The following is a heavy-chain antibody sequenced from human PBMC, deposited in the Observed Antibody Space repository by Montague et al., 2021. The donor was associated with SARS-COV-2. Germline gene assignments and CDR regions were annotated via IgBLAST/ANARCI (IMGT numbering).Heavy chain of an antibody. Sequence: SETLSLTCAVSGGSLSTPHYWSCFLQPPGKGLEWFGEVHHSGDANYNASFNGRATISVDKSKNQFSLTLTSVTAADTAVYYCARDRITRGWLDHWGQGTLVTVSS. V-gene: IGHV4-4*02. D-gene: IGHD7-27*01. J-gene: IGHJ5*02. CDR3: ARDRITRGWLDH. CDR1: GGSLSTPHY. CDR2: VHHSGDA.